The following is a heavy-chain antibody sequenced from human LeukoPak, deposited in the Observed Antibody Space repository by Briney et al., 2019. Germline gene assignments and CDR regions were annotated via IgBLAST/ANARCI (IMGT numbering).Heavy chain of an antibody. CDR3: ARQYCSGGSCYSSKSLYYMDV. D-gene: IGHD2-15*01. V-gene: IGHV4-39*01. Sequence: SETLSLTCTVSGGSISSSSYYWGWIRQPPGKGLEWIGSIYYSGSTYYNPSLKSRVTISVDTSKNQFSLRLSSVTAADTAVYYCARQYCSGGSCYSSKSLYYMDVWGKGTTVTVSS. CDR1: GGSISSSSYY. CDR2: IYYSGST. J-gene: IGHJ6*03.